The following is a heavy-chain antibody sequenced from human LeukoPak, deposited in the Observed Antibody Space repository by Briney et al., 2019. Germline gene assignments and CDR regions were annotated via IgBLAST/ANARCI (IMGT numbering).Heavy chain of an antibody. J-gene: IGHJ4*02. CDR3: AKWGDYDVLTGYYVPDY. V-gene: IGHV3-23*01. Sequence: GASLRLSCAASGFTFSNYAMSWVRQAPGKGLEWVSAILGSGVTTYYADSVKGRFTVPRDNSKSTLYLQMNTLRAEDTALYYCAKWGDYDVLTGYYVPDYWGQGTLVTVSS. CDR1: GFTFSNYA. CDR2: ILGSGVTT. D-gene: IGHD3-9*01.